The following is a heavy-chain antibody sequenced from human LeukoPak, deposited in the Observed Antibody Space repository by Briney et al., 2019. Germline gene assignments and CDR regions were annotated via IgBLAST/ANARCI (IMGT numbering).Heavy chain of an antibody. V-gene: IGHV3-7*05. CDR2: IKQDGSEK. Sequence: GGSLRLSCAASGFTFSSYWMSWVRQAPGKGLEWVANIKQDGSEKYYVDSVKGRFTISGDNAKNSLYLQMNSLRAEDTAVYYCARDWARGYSSSWYYFDYWGQGTLVTVSS. J-gene: IGHJ4*02. CDR1: GFTFSSYW. CDR3: ARDWARGYSSSWYYFDY. D-gene: IGHD6-13*01.